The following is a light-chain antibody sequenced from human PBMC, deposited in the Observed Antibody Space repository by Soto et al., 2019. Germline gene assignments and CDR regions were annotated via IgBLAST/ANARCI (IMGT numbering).Light chain of an antibody. CDR3: QQYGSSSIT. Sequence: EIVLTQSPATLSLSPGEIATLSFSASQSVSTYLALYQQRPGQAPRLLIYGASSRATGIPDRFSGSGSGTDFTLTISRLEPEDFAVYYCQQYGSSSITFGQGTRLEIK. CDR2: GAS. V-gene: IGKV3-20*01. CDR1: QSVSTY. J-gene: IGKJ5*01.